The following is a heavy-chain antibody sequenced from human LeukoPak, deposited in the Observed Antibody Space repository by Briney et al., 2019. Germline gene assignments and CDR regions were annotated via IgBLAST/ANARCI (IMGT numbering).Heavy chain of an antibody. V-gene: IGHV4-39*01. Sequence: SETLSLTCTVSGGSISSSTSHWGWIRQPPGKGLEWIGTIHYSGRTYYNPSLESRVIISVDTSNNQFSLRLRSVTAADTTVYYCARQRGWGNWAFDIWGQGTVVTVSS. CDR1: GGSISSSTSH. CDR3: ARQRGWGNWAFDI. D-gene: IGHD3-10*01. CDR2: IHYSGRT. J-gene: IGHJ3*02.